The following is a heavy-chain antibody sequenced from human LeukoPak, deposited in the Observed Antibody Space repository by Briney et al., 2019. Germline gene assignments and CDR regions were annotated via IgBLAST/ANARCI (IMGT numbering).Heavy chain of an antibody. V-gene: IGHV1-2*02. CDR3: SLSQRTWTKYYFDY. CDR2: INPNSGDT. Sequence: ASVKVSCKASRYTFTGYYIHWVRQAPGQGLEWMGWINPNSGDTNYAQKFQGRVTMTRDTSISTAYMEVSRLRSDDTAIYFCSLSQRTWTKYYFDYWGQGTLVTVSS. CDR1: RYTFTGYY. D-gene: IGHD3/OR15-3a*01. J-gene: IGHJ4*02.